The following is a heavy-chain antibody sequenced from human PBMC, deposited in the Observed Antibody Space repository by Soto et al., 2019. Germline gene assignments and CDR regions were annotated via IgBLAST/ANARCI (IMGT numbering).Heavy chain of an antibody. V-gene: IGHV3-23*01. CDR2: ISHNGGST. CDR3: ARIVVPVFSDAFDL. Sequence: EVELLESGGGLVQRGGSLRLSCTASGFSFRAYAMTWVRQAPGKGLEWLSAISHNGGSTYYADSVQGRFTISRDNSLNTLYLHLTSLRDADTALYYCARIVVPVFSDAFDLWGQGTLVTVSS. CDR1: GFSFRAYA. D-gene: IGHD2-15*01. J-gene: IGHJ3*01.